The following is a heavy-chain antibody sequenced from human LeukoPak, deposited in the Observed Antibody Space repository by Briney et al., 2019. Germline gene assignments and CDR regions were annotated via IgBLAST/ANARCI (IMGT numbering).Heavy chain of an antibody. J-gene: IGHJ4*02. CDR2: VNRDGSET. Sequence: PGGSLRLSCGASGFALSSHWMTWVRQVPGRGPEWVANVNRDGSETYYLDSVKGRFTISRDNAKNSLYLQMNSLRVEDTAFYYCAKDNRRHYTSGPNPDSLHWGQGALVTVSS. CDR3: AKDNRRHYTSGPNPDSLH. CDR1: GFALSSHW. D-gene: IGHD6-19*01. V-gene: IGHV3-7*03.